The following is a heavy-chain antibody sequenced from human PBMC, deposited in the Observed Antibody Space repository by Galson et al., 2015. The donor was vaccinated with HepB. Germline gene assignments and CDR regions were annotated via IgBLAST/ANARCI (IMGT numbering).Heavy chain of an antibody. J-gene: IGHJ4*02. D-gene: IGHD3-10*01. CDR1: GFTFAAFP. Sequence: SLRLSCAAAGFTFAAFPMSWVRQAPGKGLECVSGISNSGGNTYYADSVKGRFTISRDNSKNTLHLQMNSLRAEDTAVYYCAKDYYGSGSYYRLFHYWGQGTLVTVSS. CDR3: AKDYYGSGSYYRLFHY. V-gene: IGHV3-23*01. CDR2: ISNSGGNT.